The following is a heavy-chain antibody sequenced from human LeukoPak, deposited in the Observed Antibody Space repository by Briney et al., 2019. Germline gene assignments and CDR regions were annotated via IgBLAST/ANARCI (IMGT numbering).Heavy chain of an antibody. D-gene: IGHD1-26*01. J-gene: IGHJ4*02. CDR3: ARGYALYSGRYIDFDY. V-gene: IGHV1-2*02. Sequence: ASVKVPCKASGYTFTGHYMHWVRQAPGQGLEWMGWINPNNGGTNYAQKFQGRVTMTRDTSISTAYVELSRLRSDDTAVYYCARGYALYSGRYIDFDYWGQGTLLTVSS. CDR2: INPNNGGT. CDR1: GYTFTGHY.